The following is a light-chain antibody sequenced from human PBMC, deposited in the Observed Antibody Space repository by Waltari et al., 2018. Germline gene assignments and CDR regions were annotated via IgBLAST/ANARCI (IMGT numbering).Light chain of an antibody. CDR3: QSYDSSPGVV. J-gene: IGLJ2*01. Sequence: QSVLTQPPSVSGAPGQRVTISCTGSSSNTGAGFYVHWYQQLPSTAPKLLIYGNNRRPSGVPDRFSASKSGTSASLAITGLQAEDEADYYCQSYDSSPGVVFGGGTKLTVL. V-gene: IGLV1-40*01. CDR2: GNN. CDR1: SSNTGAGFY.